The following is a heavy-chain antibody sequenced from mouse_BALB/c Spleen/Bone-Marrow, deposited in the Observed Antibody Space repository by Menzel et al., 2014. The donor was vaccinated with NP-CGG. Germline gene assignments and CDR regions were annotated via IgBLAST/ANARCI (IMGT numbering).Heavy chain of an antibody. V-gene: IGHV1-5*01. CDR3: TTLARNNFDY. D-gene: IGHD3-1*01. CDR2: IHPGNSDT. CDR1: GYTFSNYW. Sequence: VQLQQSGTVLARPGAAVKMSCKASGYTFSNYWMHWIKRRPGQGLEWIGTIHPGNSDTTYNQKFKGKAKLTAVTSTSTAYMELSSLTNEDSAVYYCTTLARNNFDYWGQGTTPTVSS. J-gene: IGHJ2*01.